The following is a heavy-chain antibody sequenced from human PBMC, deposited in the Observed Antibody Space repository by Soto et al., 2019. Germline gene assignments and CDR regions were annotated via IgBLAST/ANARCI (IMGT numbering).Heavy chain of an antibody. J-gene: IGHJ5*02. D-gene: IGHD3-22*01. CDR3: ARDPSLDYYDSSGPDP. CDR2: INAGNGNT. V-gene: IGHV1-3*01. CDR1: GYTFTSYA. Sequence: GASVKVSCKASGYTFTSYAMHWVRQAPGQRLEWMGWINAGNGNTKYSQKFQGRVTITRDTSASTAYMELSSLRSEDTAVYYCARDPSLDYYDSSGPDPWGQGTLVTVSS.